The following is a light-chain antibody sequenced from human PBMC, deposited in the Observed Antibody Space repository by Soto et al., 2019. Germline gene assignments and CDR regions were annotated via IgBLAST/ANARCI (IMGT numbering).Light chain of an antibody. CDR3: SSYVSGGSLI. CDR2: DLN. J-gene: IGLJ2*01. Sequence: QSALTQPPSASGSPGQSVTISCTGTSSDVGGYNYVSWYQQHPGKAPKLMIYDLNNRPSGVPDRFSGSKSGNTASLTVSGLQAEDEADYYCSSYVSGGSLIFGGGTKLTVL. CDR1: SSDVGGYNY. V-gene: IGLV2-8*01.